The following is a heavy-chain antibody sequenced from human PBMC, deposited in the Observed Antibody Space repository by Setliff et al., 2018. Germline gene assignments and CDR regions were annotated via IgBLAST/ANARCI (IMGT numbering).Heavy chain of an antibody. Sequence: ASVKVSCKASGYTFARYYMHWVRQAPGQGLDWMAIIDPSSGYTNYAQKFQGRVTMTRDTSTSTVYMELSSLGSEDTAVYYCARAPLEIGYNYGQGHYFDYWGQGTMVTVAS. CDR3: ARAPLEIGYNYGQGHYFDY. CDR1: GYTFARYY. V-gene: IGHV1-46*01. D-gene: IGHD5-18*01. J-gene: IGHJ4*02. CDR2: IDPSSGYT.